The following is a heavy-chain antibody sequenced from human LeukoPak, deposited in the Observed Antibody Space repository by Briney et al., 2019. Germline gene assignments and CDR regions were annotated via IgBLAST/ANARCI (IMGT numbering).Heavy chain of an antibody. CDR3: PREASSSLDPYFDY. J-gene: IGHJ4*02. V-gene: IGHV3-23*01. CDR2: ISGSGVNT. D-gene: IGHD6-13*01. Sequence: GGSLRLSCAASGFTFSSYAMRGVRQAPGKGLEWVSTISGSGVNTYYADSVKGRFTISRDNSKNTLYLQMNSLRAEDTAVYYCPREASSSLDPYFDYWGQGTLVTVSS. CDR1: GFTFSSYA.